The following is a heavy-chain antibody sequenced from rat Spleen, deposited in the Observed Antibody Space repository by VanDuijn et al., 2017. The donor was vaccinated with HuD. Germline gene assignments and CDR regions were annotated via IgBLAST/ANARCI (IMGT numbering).Heavy chain of an antibody. CDR3: ARRGYNPFDY. CDR1: GFSLTSYH. CDR2: IRGDGCT. J-gene: IGHJ2*01. V-gene: IGHV2-32*01. Sequence: QVQLKESGPGLVQPSQTLSLTCTVSGFSLTSYHVTWVRQPPGKGLEWMGVIRGDGCTSYNSALKSRLNSSRDTSKSQVVLKMTRLQTEDTATYHCARRGYNPFDYWGQGVMITVSS. D-gene: IGHD1-11*01.